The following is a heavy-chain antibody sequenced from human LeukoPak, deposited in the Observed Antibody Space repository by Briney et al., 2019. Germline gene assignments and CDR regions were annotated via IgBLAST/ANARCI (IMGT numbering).Heavy chain of an antibody. J-gene: IGHJ5*02. V-gene: IGHV4-39*01. CDR2: IYYSGST. Sequence: SETLSLTCTVSGGSISSSSYYWGWIRQPPGKGLEWIGSIYYSGSTYYNPSLKSRVTISVDTSKNQFSLKLSSVTAADTAVYYCARQWIVVPAAGPLTLGYWFDPWGQGTLVTVSS. D-gene: IGHD2-2*01. CDR1: GGSISSSSYY. CDR3: ARQWIVVPAAGPLTLGYWFDP.